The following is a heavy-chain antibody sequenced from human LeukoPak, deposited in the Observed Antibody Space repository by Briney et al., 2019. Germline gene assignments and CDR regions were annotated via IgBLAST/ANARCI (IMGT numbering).Heavy chain of an antibody. V-gene: IGHV3-21*01. J-gene: IGHJ4*02. CDR3: ARDPEGFGATYFDY. Sequence: PGGSLRLSCVASGFSFSSYNMNWVRQAPGKGLEWVSSISRSASNIYYVDSVKGRFTISRDNAKNSFYLQMNSLRAEDTAVFYCARDPEGFGATYFDYWGQGTLVTVSS. D-gene: IGHD3-16*01. CDR2: ISRSASNI. CDR1: GFSFSSYN.